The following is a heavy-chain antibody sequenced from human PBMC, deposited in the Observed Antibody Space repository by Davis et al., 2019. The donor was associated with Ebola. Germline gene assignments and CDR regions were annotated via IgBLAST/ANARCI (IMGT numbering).Heavy chain of an antibody. CDR2: IRPDGSDK. J-gene: IGHJ4*02. CDR3: AKQRGVGAIDYDY. V-gene: IGHV3-30*02. CDR1: GFPFSSYG. D-gene: IGHD1-26*01. Sequence: GESLKISCAASGFPFSSYGFHWVRQAPGKGLEWVAFIRPDGSDKYYADSVKGRFTASRDNSRNTLYLQMDGLRPEDTAVYYCAKQRGVGAIDYDYWGRGTVVTVSS.